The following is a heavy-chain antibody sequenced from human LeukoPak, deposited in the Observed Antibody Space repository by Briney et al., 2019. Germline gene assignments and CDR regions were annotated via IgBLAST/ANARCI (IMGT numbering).Heavy chain of an antibody. CDR2: IYYSGST. J-gene: IGHJ4*02. V-gene: IGHV4-59*01. CDR1: GDSISSYY. Sequence: SETLSLTCTVSGDSISSYYWSWLRHPPGKGLEWIGCIYYSGSTNYNPSLKSRVTISIDTSRNQFSLKLSSVTAADTAMYYCARFGRPGDYFDYWGQGTLVTVSS. CDR3: ARFGRPGDYFDY. D-gene: IGHD3-10*01.